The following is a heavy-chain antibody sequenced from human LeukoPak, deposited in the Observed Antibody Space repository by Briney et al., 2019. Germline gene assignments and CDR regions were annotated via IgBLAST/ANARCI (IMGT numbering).Heavy chain of an antibody. D-gene: IGHD2-2*01. CDR1: GDSISSYY. Sequence: SETLSLTCTVSGDSISSYYWTWIRQPPGKGLECIGYIYYTGTTNYSPSLKSRVTISIDTPKKQFSLKLSSVTAADTAVYYCARDRTAAAHFDYWGQGTLVTVSS. CDR3: ARDRTAAAHFDY. J-gene: IGHJ4*02. V-gene: IGHV4-59*12. CDR2: IYYTGTT.